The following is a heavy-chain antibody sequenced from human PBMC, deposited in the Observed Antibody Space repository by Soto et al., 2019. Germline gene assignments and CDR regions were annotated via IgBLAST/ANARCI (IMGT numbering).Heavy chain of an antibody. CDR2: IGPDGSST. CDR1: GFTFSSHW. D-gene: IGHD1-1*01. CDR3: ARDNNWSYDY. Sequence: PGGSLRLSCAASGFTFSSHWMHWVREAPGKGLVWVSHIGPDGSSTRNADSVQGRFTISRDNARNTLYLQMNSLRDEGTALYYCARDNNWSYDYWGQGILVTVSS. V-gene: IGHV3-74*01. J-gene: IGHJ4*02.